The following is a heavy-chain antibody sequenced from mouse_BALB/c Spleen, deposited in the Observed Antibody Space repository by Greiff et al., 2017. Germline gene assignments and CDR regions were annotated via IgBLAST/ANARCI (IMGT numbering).Heavy chain of an antibody. D-gene: IGHD1-2*01. CDR3: ARDRVIHYYFDY. V-gene: IGHV2-9*02. J-gene: IGHJ2*01. CDR1: GFSLTSYG. CDR2: IWAGGST. Sequence: VKLMESGPGLVAPSQSLSITCTVSGFSLTSYGVHWVRQPPGKGLEWLGVIWAGGSTNYNSALMSRLSISKDNSKSQVFLKMNSLQTDDTAMYYCARDRVIHYYFDYWGQGTTLTVSS.